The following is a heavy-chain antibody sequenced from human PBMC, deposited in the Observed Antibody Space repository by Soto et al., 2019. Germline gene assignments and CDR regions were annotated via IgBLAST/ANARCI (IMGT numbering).Heavy chain of an antibody. Sequence: GGSLRLSCAASGFTFSSYAMSWVRQAPGKGLEWVSAISGSGTGTYYADAVKGRFTVSRDNSKNTLYLQMSSLRAEDTAIYYCAKYTGFSNTWTDHWGQGTLGTVSS. CDR1: GFTFSSYA. CDR2: ISGSGTGT. CDR3: AKYTGFSNTWTDH. J-gene: IGHJ4*02. D-gene: IGHD6-13*01. V-gene: IGHV3-23*01.